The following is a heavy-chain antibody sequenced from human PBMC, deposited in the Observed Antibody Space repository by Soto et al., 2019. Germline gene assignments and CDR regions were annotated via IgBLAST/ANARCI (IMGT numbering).Heavy chain of an antibody. CDR3: VGFKSSTIFSH. Sequence: SETLSLTCTVSGGSISSAPSYWAWIRQPPGKGLEWIGHVFYSGRTTYSPSLRSRVSISADTSKNQFPLKLSSMTAADAAVYFCVGFKSSTIFSHWGQGTLVTVSS. CDR2: VFYSGRT. J-gene: IGHJ4*02. CDR1: GGSISSAPSY. D-gene: IGHD3-9*01. V-gene: IGHV4-39*01.